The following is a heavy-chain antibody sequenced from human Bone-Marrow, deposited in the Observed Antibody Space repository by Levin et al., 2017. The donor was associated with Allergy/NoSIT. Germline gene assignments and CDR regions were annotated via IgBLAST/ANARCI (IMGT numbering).Heavy chain of an antibody. CDR3: AKELNFDWLSSD. J-gene: IGHJ4*02. Sequence: GESLKISCAASGFTFSSYAMSWVRQAPGKGLEWVSAISGSGGSTYYADSVKGRFTISRDNSKNTLYLQMNSLRAEDTAVYYCAKELNFDWLSSDWGQGTLVTVSS. D-gene: IGHD3-9*01. CDR2: ISGSGGST. CDR1: GFTFSSYA. V-gene: IGHV3-23*01.